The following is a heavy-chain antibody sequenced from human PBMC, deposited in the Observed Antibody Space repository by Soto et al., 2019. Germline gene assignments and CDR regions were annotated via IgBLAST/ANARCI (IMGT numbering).Heavy chain of an antibody. J-gene: IGHJ4*01. CDR3: AADLPDWGAYAFDY. CDR2: AKSEINGGAV. V-gene: IGHV3-15*07. CDR1: GFTFTRAW. Sequence: EVQLVESGGDLVQPGGSLRLSCAASGFTFTRAWLNWVRQAPGKGLEWVGRAKSEINGGAVDYAAPVKGRFTISRDASQNTVYLQMNSLRADDTAVYYFAADLPDWGAYAFDYWGHGTQVTVSS. D-gene: IGHD3-16*01.